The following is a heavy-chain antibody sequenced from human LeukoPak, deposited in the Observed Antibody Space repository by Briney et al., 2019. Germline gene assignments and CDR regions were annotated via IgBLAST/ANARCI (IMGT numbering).Heavy chain of an antibody. CDR3: ARDSEGGRFDY. D-gene: IGHD1-26*01. V-gene: IGHV1-3*01. Sequence: ASVKVSCKASGYTFTSYAMHWVRQAPGQRLEWMGWINAGNGNTKYSQKFQGRVTITRDTSASTAYMELSSPRSEDTAVYYCARDSEGGRFDYWGQGTLVTVSS. CDR1: GYTFTSYA. CDR2: INAGNGNT. J-gene: IGHJ4*02.